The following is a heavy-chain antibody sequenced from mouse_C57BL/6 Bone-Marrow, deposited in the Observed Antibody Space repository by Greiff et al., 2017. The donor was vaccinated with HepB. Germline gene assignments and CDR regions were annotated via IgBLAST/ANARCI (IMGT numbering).Heavy chain of an antibody. CDR2: ISYSGST. J-gene: IGHJ4*01. Sequence: VQLKESGPGLAKPSQTLSLTCSVTGYSISSDYWNWIRKFPGNKLEYMGYISYSGSTYYNPSLKSRISITRDTSKNQYYLQLISVTTEDTATYYCARSLFYSNFAMDYWGQGTSVTVAS. CDR1: GYSISSDY. CDR3: ARSLFYSNFAMDY. D-gene: IGHD2-5*01. V-gene: IGHV3-8*01.